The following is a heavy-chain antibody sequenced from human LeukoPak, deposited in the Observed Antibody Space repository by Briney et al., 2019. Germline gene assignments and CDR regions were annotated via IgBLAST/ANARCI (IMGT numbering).Heavy chain of an antibody. D-gene: IGHD3-22*01. J-gene: IGHJ4*02. Sequence: GASVKVSCKASGYTFTSYAMHWVRQAPGQRLEWMGWINAGNGNTKYSQKFQGRVTITRDTSASTAYMELSSLRSEDTAVYYCARARNYYDSSGYLGYWGQGTLVTVSS. V-gene: IGHV1-3*01. CDR1: GYTFTSYA. CDR2: INAGNGNT. CDR3: ARARNYYDSSGYLGY.